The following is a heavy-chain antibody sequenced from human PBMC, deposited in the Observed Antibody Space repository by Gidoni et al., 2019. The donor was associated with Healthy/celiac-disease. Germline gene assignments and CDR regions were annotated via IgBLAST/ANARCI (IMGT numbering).Heavy chain of an antibody. D-gene: IGHD3-10*01. J-gene: IGHJ4*02. CDR1: GSSISSSYW. CDR2: IYHSGST. CDR3: AFFGYGSGMYN. Sequence: QLQSSGARLKKSSTPMSPTCAFSGSSISSSYWWSWVRQPPGKGLEWIGEIYHSGSTNNNPSIKIRVTISVDKSKNRFALKLSSVAASDTAVYYCAFFGYGSGMYNWGQGTLVTVSS. V-gene: IGHV4-4*02.